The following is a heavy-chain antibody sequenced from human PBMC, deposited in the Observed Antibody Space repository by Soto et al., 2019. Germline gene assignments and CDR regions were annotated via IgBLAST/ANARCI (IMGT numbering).Heavy chain of an antibody. Sequence: QLQLQESGPGLVKPSETLSLTCTVSGGSISSSSYYWGWIRQPPGKGLEWIGSIYYSGSTYYNPSLKSRVTISVDTSKNQFSLKLSSVTAADTAVYFCARQIRHYADYADYWGQGTLVTVSS. CDR1: GGSISSSSYY. V-gene: IGHV4-39*01. CDR2: IYYSGST. D-gene: IGHD4-17*01. CDR3: ARQIRHYADYADY. J-gene: IGHJ4*02.